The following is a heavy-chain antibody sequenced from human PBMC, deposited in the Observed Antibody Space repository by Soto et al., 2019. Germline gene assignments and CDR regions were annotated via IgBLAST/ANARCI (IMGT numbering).Heavy chain of an antibody. Sequence: QINLIESGPTLVKPTQTLTLTCTFSGFSLSTSGAAVGWVRQPPGRALEWLALIYWDGDKRYNASLGNRLTITTHTSMNQVVLTLTNVDPADTATYYCAHRATMTIFGLIIDNGIWFDPWGQGTRVIVSS. D-gene: IGHD3-3*01. CDR2: IYWDGDK. CDR3: AHRATMTIFGLIIDNGIWFDP. J-gene: IGHJ5*02. V-gene: IGHV2-5*02. CDR1: GFSLSTSGAA.